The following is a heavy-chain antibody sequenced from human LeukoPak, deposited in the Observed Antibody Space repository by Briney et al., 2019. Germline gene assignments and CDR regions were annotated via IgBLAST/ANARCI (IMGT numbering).Heavy chain of an antibody. CDR2: IIPIFGTA. V-gene: IGHV1-69*13. D-gene: IGHD2-2*03. J-gene: IGHJ4*02. CDR1: GGTFSSYA. CDR3: ASGYCSSTSCYETFDY. Sequence: ASVKVSCKASGGTFSSYAISWVRQAPGQGLEWMGGIIPIFGTANYAQKFQGRVTITADESTSTAYMELSSLRPEDTAVYYCASGYCSSTSCYETFDYWGQGTLVTVSS.